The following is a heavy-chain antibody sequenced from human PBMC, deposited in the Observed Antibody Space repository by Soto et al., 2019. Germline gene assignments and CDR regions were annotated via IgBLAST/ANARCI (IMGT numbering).Heavy chain of an antibody. CDR3: ARYVSGAAADSNYYYYGMDV. D-gene: IGHD6-13*01. Sequence: EVQLVQSGAEVKKPGESLKISCKGSGYSFTSYWIGWVRQMPGKGLEWMGIIYPGDSDTRYSPSFQGQVTISADKSISTAYLQWSSLKASDTAMYYCARYVSGAAADSNYYYYGMDVWGQGTTVTVSS. V-gene: IGHV5-51*01. CDR2: IYPGDSDT. J-gene: IGHJ6*02. CDR1: GYSFTSYW.